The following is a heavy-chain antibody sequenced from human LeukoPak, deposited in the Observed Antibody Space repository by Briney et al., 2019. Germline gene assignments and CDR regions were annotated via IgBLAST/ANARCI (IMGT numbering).Heavy chain of an antibody. D-gene: IGHD3-10*01. J-gene: IGHJ4*02. CDR1: VDTPSELT. Sequence: ASLKVSSEVYVDTPSELTTYTGCEDPRERLEWMGGFDPEHGEAIYAQTFQGRITMTEDTSTDTAYMELSSLTSDDTAVYYCAAEGQRLVGYWGQGALVTVSS. CDR2: FDPEHGEA. V-gene: IGHV1-24*01. CDR3: AAEGQRLVGY.